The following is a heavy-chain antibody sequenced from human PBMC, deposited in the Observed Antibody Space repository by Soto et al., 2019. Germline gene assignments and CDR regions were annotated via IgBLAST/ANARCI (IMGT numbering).Heavy chain of an antibody. J-gene: IGHJ4*02. CDR1: GFTFSNAW. CDR2: IKSKTDGGTT. V-gene: IGHV3-15*01. D-gene: IGHD3-3*01. Sequence: PGGSLRLSCAASGFTFSNAWMSWVRQAPGKGLEWVGRIKSKTDGGTTDYAAPVKGRFTISRDDSKNTLYLQMNSLKTEDTAVYYCTSRPMFYDFWSGYYFDYWGQGTVVTVYS. CDR3: TSRPMFYDFWSGYYFDY.